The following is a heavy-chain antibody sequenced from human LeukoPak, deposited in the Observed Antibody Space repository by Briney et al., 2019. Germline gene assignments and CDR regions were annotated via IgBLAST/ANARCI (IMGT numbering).Heavy chain of an antibody. J-gene: IGHJ4*02. CDR1: GGSFSGYY. D-gene: IGHD3-9*01. V-gene: IGHV4-34*01. CDR2: INHSGST. CDR3: ARVGYDILTGYYQCVDY. Sequence: SETLSLTCAVYGGSFSGYYWSWIRQPPGMGLEWIGEINHSGSTNYNPSLKSRVTISVDTSKNQFSLKLSSVTAADTAVYYCARVGYDILTGYYQCVDYWGQGTLVTVSS.